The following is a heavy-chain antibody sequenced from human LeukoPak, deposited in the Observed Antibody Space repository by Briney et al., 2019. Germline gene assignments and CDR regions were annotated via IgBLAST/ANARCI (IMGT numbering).Heavy chain of an antibody. CDR3: TTVRPGKWPLDP. V-gene: IGHV3-15*01. CDR2: IKSKSDGGTA. J-gene: IGHJ5*02. Sequence: PGGSLRLSCAASGFTFTDAGMSWVRQAPGKGLDWVGRIKSKSDGGTADYAAPVKGRFTISRDDSKNTLYLQMNSLRTEDTAVYYCTTVRPGKWPLDPWGQGTLVTVSS. D-gene: IGHD2-8*01. CDR1: GFTFTDAG.